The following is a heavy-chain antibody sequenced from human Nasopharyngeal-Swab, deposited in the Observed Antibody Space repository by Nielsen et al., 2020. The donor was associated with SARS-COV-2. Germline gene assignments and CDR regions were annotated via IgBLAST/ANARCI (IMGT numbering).Heavy chain of an antibody. CDR1: GFTFSSYA. Sequence: GESLKISCAASGFTFSSYAMHWVRQAPGKGLEWVAVISYDGSNKYYADSVKGRFTISRDNSKNTLYLQMNSLRAEDTAVYYCARDRYCSSTSCPHYFDYWGQGTLVTVSS. J-gene: IGHJ4*02. V-gene: IGHV3-30-3*01. CDR3: ARDRYCSSTSCPHYFDY. CDR2: ISYDGSNK. D-gene: IGHD2-2*01.